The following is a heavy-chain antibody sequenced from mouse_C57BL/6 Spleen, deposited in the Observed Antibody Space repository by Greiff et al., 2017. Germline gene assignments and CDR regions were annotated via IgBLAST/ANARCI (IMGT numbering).Heavy chain of an antibody. CDR1: GYTFTSYW. D-gene: IGHD2-10*01. V-gene: IGHV1-69*01. CDR3: ARKGESYYCNPWFAY. J-gene: IGHJ3*01. CDR2: IDPSDSYT. Sequence: QVQLQQPGAELVMPGASVKLSCKASGYTFTSYWMHWVKQRPGQGLEWIGEIDPSDSYTNYNQKFKGKSTLTVDKSSSTAYMQLSSLTSEDSAVYYCARKGESYYCNPWFAYWGQGTLVTVSA.